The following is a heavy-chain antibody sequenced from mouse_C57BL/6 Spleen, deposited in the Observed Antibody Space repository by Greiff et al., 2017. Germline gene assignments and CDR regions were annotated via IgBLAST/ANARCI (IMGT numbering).Heavy chain of an antibody. CDR3: ARHYGSSWYFDV. CDR2: ISSGGSYT. Sequence: EVQGVESGGDLVKPGGSLKLSCAASGFTFSSYGMSWVRQTPDKRLEWVATISSGGSYTYYPDSVKGRFTISRDNAKNTLYLQMSSLKSEDTAMYYCARHYGSSWYFDVWGTGTTVTVSS. CDR1: GFTFSSYG. V-gene: IGHV5-6*01. D-gene: IGHD1-1*01. J-gene: IGHJ1*03.